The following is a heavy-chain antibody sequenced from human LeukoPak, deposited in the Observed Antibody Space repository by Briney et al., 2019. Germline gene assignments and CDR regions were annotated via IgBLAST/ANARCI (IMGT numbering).Heavy chain of an antibody. CDR1: DDSITLYY. J-gene: IGHJ6*03. Sequence: PSETLSLTCTVSDDSITLYYWTWILQPPGKGLEWIGYVDHTGSTNFNPSLNGRVTISRDTSKNHFSLRLRSVTAADTAVYFCARGRVSSSTYYSTYYYYFYMDVWGKGTTVTVSS. CDR2: VDHTGST. D-gene: IGHD3-22*01. CDR3: ARGRVSSSTYYSTYYYYFYMDV. V-gene: IGHV4-59*01.